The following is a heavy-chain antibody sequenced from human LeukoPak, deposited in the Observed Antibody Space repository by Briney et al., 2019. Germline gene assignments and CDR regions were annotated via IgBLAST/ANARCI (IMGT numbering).Heavy chain of an antibody. CDR3: ARDMGIVVVPAAPNWFDP. CDR1: GGSISSYY. CDR2: IYTSGST. Sequence: SETLSLTCTVSGGSISSYYWSWIRQPAGKGLEWIGRIYTSGSTNYNPSLKSRVTMSVDTSKNQFSLKLSSVTAADTAVYYCARDMGIVVVPAAPNWFDPWGQGTLVTVSS. V-gene: IGHV4-4*07. D-gene: IGHD2-2*01. J-gene: IGHJ5*02.